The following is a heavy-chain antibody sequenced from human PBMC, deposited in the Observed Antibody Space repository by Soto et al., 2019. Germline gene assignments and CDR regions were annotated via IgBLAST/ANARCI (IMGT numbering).Heavy chain of an antibody. CDR1: GYTFTSYG. CDR2: ISPYNGNT. J-gene: IGHJ4*02. CDR3: ARDLSGNPGY. Sequence: QVQLVQSGPEVKKPGASVKVFCNASGYTFTSYGISWVRQAPGQGLKWMGWISPYNGNTNYKQKRQGRITMTTATTTSKAYMELRSLRSDDTAVYYCARDLSGNPGYWGQGTLVTVSS. V-gene: IGHV1-18*01. D-gene: IGHD2-15*01.